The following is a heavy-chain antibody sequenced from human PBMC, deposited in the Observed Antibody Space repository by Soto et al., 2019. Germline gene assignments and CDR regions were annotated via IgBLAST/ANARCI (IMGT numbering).Heavy chain of an antibody. CDR3: ARDPWAADY. CDR1: GFTVSTKY. J-gene: IGHJ4*02. D-gene: IGHD3-16*01. Sequence: EVQLVESGGGLVQPGGSLRLSCAASGFTVSTKYMSWVRQAPGKGLEWVSVIYSGGSTFYAASVRGRFTISRDNSKNTENLQMNSLRSEDTAVYYCARDPWAADYWGQGTLVTVSS. CDR2: IYSGGST. V-gene: IGHV3-66*01.